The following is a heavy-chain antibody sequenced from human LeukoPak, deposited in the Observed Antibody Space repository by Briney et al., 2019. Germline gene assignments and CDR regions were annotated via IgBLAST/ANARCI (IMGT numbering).Heavy chain of an antibody. J-gene: IGHJ6*02. D-gene: IGHD3-22*01. CDR1: GGTFSSYA. V-gene: IGHV1-69*04. CDR3: ARNNPMYYYDSSGYPYGMDV. CDR2: IIPILGIA. Sequence: ASVKVSCKASGGTFSSYAISWVRQAPGQGLEWMGRIIPILGIANYAQKFQGRVTITADKSTSTAYMELSSLRSEDTAVYYCARNNPMYYYDSSGYPYGMDVWGQGTTVTVPS.